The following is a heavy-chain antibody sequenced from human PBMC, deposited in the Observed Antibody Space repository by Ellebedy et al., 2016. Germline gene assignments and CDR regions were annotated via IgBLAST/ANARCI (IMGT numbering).Heavy chain of an antibody. V-gene: IGHV4-30-4*01. D-gene: IGHD3-10*01. J-gene: IGHJ4*02. Sequence: SETLSLTXTVSGDSGTSGDYYWSWIRQPPGKGLEWIGYIYYSGTTHYNPSLKSRVAISVDMSTNQFSLKLNSVTAADTAVYYCARGDYYGSGTYKLLFDYWGQGTLVTVSS. CDR2: IYYSGTT. CDR3: ARGDYYGSGTYKLLFDY. CDR1: GDSGTSGDYY.